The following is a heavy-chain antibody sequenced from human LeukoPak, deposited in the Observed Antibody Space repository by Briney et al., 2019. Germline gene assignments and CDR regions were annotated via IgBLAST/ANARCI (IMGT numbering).Heavy chain of an antibody. D-gene: IGHD2-2*03. V-gene: IGHV3-30-3*01. CDR1: GFTFSNYA. CDR3: ARDLGLDGD. J-gene: IGHJ4*02. CDR2: ISYDGTNK. Sequence: PGGSLRLSCVVTGFTFSNYAMHWVRQAPGKGLEWLAVISYDGTNKYYAGSVKGRFTISRDNAKNSLYLQMNSLRAEDTAVYYCARDLGLDGDWGQGTLFTVSS.